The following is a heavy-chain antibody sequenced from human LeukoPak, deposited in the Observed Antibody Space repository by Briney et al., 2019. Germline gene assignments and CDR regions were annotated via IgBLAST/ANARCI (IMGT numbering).Heavy chain of an antibody. D-gene: IGHD3-10*01. CDR3: ARDADDYYGSGYFDY. CDR2: INSDGSST. CDR1: GFTFSSYW. J-gene: IGHJ4*02. V-gene: IGHV3-74*01. Sequence: GGSLRLSCAASGFTFSSYWMHWVRQAPGEGLVWVSRINSDGSSTSYADSVKGRFTISRDNAKNTLYLQMNSLRAEDTAVYYCARDADDYYGSGYFDYWGQGTLVTVSS.